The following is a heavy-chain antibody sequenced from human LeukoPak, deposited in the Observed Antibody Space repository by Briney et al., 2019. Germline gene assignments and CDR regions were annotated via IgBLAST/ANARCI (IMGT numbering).Heavy chain of an antibody. CDR3: AKDKWELPFPYYFDY. J-gene: IGHJ4*02. D-gene: IGHD1-26*01. Sequence: GGSLRLSCAASGFTFSSYAMSWVRQAPGKGLEWVSGISGSGSSTYYADSVEGRFAISRDNSQNTVYLQMNSLRAEDTAVYYCAKDKWELPFPYYFDYWGQGTLVTVSS. CDR2: ISGSGSST. CDR1: GFTFSSYA. V-gene: IGHV3-23*01.